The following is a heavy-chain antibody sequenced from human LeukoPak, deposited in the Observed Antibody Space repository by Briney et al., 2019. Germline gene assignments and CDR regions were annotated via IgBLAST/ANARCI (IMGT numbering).Heavy chain of an antibody. D-gene: IGHD3-16*01. CDR3: AIIRDYFDY. J-gene: IGHJ4*02. CDR2: ISAYNGNT. CDR1: GYTFTSYG. Sequence: ASVKVSCKASGYTFTSYGISWVRQAPGQGLEWMGWISAYNGNTNYAQKLQGRVTMTRDTSTSTVYMELSSLRSEDTAVYYCAIIRDYFDYWGQGTLVTVSS. V-gene: IGHV1-18*01.